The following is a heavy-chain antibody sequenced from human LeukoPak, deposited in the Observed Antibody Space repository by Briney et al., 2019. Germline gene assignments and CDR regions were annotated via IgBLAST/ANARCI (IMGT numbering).Heavy chain of an antibody. CDR2: ISYDGSNK. D-gene: IGHD6-19*01. J-gene: IGHJ4*02. V-gene: IGHV3-30-3*01. CDR3: ARDALAGRRVFDY. Sequence: GRSLRLSCAASGFTFSSYAMHWVRQAPGKGLEWVAVISYDGSNKYYADSVKGRFTISRDNSKNTLYLQMNSLRAEDTAVYYCARDALAGRRVFDYWGQGTLVTVSS. CDR1: GFTFSSYA.